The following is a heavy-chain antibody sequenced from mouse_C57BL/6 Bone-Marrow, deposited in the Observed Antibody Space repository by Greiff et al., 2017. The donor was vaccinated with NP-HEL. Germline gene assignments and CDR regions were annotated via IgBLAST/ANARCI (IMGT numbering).Heavy chain of an antibody. D-gene: IGHD2-5*01. Sequence: EVQVVESGGGLVQPKGSLKLSCAASGFSFNTYAMNWVRQAPGKGLEWVARIRSKSNNYATYYADSVKDRFTISRDDSESMLYLQMNNLKTEDTAMYYCVRGYSNYVYFDVWGTGTTVTVSS. CDR3: VRGYSNYVYFDV. V-gene: IGHV10-1*01. J-gene: IGHJ1*03. CDR1: GFSFNTYA. CDR2: IRSKSNNYAT.